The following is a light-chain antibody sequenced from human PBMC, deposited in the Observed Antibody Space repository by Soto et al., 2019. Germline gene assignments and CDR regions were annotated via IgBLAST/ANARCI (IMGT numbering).Light chain of an antibody. CDR1: RSNIGNNY. CDR3: GTWDSSLSAVV. V-gene: IGLV1-51*01. Sequence: QSVLTQPPSVSAAPGQTVTISCSGRRSNIGNNYVSWYQQLPGTAPKLLIYYNNKRPSGIPDRFSGSKSGTSATLGITGLQTGDEADYYCGTWDSSLSAVVFGGGTKLTVL. CDR2: YNN. J-gene: IGLJ2*01.